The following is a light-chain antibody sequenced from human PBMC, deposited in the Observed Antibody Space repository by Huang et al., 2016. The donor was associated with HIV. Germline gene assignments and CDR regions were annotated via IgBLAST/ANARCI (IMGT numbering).Light chain of an antibody. V-gene: IGKV1-NL1*01. J-gene: IGKJ3*01. CDR1: QALANS. CDR3: QQYFTIPFT. Sequence: DVQMTQSPSSLPASAGDRVTITCRASQALANSVAWYQLKPGQAPKLLIYDASRLETVVTSRFSGSASGTDYTLTITILQPEDFAIYYCQQYFTIPFTFGPGTRVD. CDR2: DAS.